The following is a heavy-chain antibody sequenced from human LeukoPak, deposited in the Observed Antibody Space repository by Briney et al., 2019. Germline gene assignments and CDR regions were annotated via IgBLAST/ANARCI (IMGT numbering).Heavy chain of an antibody. D-gene: IGHD4-17*01. J-gene: IGHJ4*02. Sequence: SETLSLTCTVSGGSISSGSYYWSWIRQPAGKGLEWIGRIYTSGSTDYNPSLKSRVTISLDTSKNQFSLKLSSVTAADTAVYYCANSIDFDYGDYYFDYWGQGALVTISS. CDR2: IYTSGST. CDR1: GGSISSGSYY. V-gene: IGHV4-61*02. CDR3: ANSIDFDYGDYYFDY.